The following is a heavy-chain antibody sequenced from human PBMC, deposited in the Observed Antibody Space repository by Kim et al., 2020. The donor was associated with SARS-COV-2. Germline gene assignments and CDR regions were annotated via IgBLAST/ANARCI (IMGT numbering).Heavy chain of an antibody. CDR1: GDSVSSNSAA. Sequence: SQTLSLTCAISGDSVSSNSAAWNWIRQSPSRGLEWLGRTYYRSKWYNDYAVSVKSRITINPDTSKNQFSLQLNSVTPEDTAVYYCARDLRIVVVPAAIFAFLARGFHYGMDVWGQGTTITVSS. J-gene: IGHJ6*02. V-gene: IGHV6-1*01. CDR3: ARDLRIVVVPAAIFAFLARGFHYGMDV. D-gene: IGHD2-2*01. CDR2: TYYRSKWYN.